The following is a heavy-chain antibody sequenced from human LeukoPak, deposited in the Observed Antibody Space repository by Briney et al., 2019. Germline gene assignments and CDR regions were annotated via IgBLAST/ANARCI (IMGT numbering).Heavy chain of an antibody. CDR1: GGSISSSSYY. J-gene: IGHJ4*02. Sequence: SETRSLTCTVAGGSISSSSYYWGWIRQPPGKGLEWIGSISNSGSTYYNPSLKSRVTISVDTSKSQFSLNLSSVTAADTAVYYCARGVRLTTFDYWGQGTLVTVSS. V-gene: IGHV4-39*07. CDR3: ARGVRLTTFDY. CDR2: ISNSGST. D-gene: IGHD1-14*01.